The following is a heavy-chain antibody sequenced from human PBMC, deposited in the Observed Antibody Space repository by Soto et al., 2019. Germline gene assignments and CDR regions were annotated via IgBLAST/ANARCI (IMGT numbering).Heavy chain of an antibody. J-gene: IGHJ6*02. Sequence: QVQLVQSGAEVKKPGSSVKVSCKASGGTFSSYTISWVRQAPGQGLEWMGRIIPILGIANYAQKFQGRVTITADKSTSTAYMELSSLRSEDTAVYYCAREVGYCSSTSCYVHYYYGMDVWGQGTTVTVSS. CDR3: AREVGYCSSTSCYVHYYYGMDV. CDR1: GGTFSSYT. V-gene: IGHV1-69*08. D-gene: IGHD2-2*01. CDR2: IIPILGIA.